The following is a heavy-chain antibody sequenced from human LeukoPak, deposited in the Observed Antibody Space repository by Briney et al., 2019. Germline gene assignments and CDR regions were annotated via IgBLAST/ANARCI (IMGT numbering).Heavy chain of an antibody. CDR3: AREETDIVVVVAASPSGGWFDP. J-gene: IGHJ5*02. V-gene: IGHV4-34*01. D-gene: IGHD2-15*01. CDR2: INHSGST. CDR1: GGSFSGYY. Sequence: SETLSLTCAVYGGSFSGYYWSWIRQPPGKGLEWIGEINHSGSTNYNPSLKSRVTISVDTSKNQFSLKLSSVTAADTAVYYCAREETDIVVVVAASPSGGWFDPWGQGTLVTVSS.